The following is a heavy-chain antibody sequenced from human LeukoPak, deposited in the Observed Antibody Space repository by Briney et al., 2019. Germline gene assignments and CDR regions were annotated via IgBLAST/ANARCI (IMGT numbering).Heavy chain of an antibody. CDR3: ARVAFHLNWFDP. CDR1: GGSISSSSYY. CDR2: IYYSGSA. V-gene: IGHV4-39*07. J-gene: IGHJ5*02. Sequence: SETLSLTCTVSGGSISSSSYYWGWIRQPPGKGLEWIGSIYYSGSAYYNPSLKSRVTISVDTSKNQFSLKLSSVTAADTAVYYCARVAFHLNWFDPWGQGTLVTVSS.